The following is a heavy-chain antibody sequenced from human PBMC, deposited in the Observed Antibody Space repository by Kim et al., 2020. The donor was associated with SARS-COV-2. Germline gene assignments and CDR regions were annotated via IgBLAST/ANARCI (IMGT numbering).Heavy chain of an antibody. CDR2: IWYDGSNK. Sequence: GGSLRLSCAASGFTFSSYGMHWVRQAPGKGLEWVAVIWYDGSNKYYADSVKGRFTISRDNSKNTLYLQMNSLRAEDTAVYYCAKESYDGSYYYYGMDVWGQGTTVTVSS. V-gene: IGHV3-33*06. CDR3: AKESYDGSYYYYGMDV. J-gene: IGHJ6*02. D-gene: IGHD3-22*01. CDR1: GFTFSSYG.